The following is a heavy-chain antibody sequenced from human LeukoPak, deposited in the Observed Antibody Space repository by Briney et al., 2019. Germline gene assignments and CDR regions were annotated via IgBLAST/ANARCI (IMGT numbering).Heavy chain of an antibody. CDR2: ISSSSSYI. V-gene: IGHV3-21*01. J-gene: IGHJ4*02. D-gene: IGHD2-15*01. Sequence: GGSLRLSCAASGITFSSYSMNWVRQAPGKGLEWVSSISSSSSYIYYADLVKGRFTISRDNAKNSLYLQMNSLRAEDTAVYYCARDDGCGGSCIFFDYWGQGTLVTVSS. CDR1: GITFSSYS. CDR3: ARDDGCGGSCIFFDY.